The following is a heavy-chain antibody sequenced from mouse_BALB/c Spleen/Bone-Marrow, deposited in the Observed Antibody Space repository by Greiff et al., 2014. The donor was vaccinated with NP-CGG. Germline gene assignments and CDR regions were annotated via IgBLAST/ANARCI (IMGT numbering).Heavy chain of an antibody. J-gene: IGHJ4*01. CDR2: IDPENGDT. CDR1: GFNIKDSY. CDR3: TAYGNCGWEY. Sequence: VQLQQSGAELVRSGASVKLSCTGSGFNIKDSYIHWVKQRPGQGLEWIGWIDPENGDTEYAPKFQGKATMTADTSSNTAYLQLSSLTSEDTAVYYCTAYGNCGWEYWGQGTSVTVSS. D-gene: IGHD2-10*02. V-gene: IGHV14-4*02.